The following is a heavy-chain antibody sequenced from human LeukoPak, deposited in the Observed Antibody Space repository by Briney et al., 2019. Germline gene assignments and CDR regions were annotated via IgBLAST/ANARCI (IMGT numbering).Heavy chain of an antibody. CDR3: ARHLLASSSGWSCWFDP. V-gene: IGHV4-39*07. CDR2: IYYSGNT. J-gene: IGHJ5*02. D-gene: IGHD6-19*01. CDR1: GASISSSSYY. Sequence: SETLSLTCTVSGASISSSSYYWGWIRQPPGKGLEWIGSIYYSGNTYYNSSLKSRVTISVDTSKNQFSLKLSSVTAADTAVYYCARHLLASSSGWSCWFDPWGQGTLVTVSS.